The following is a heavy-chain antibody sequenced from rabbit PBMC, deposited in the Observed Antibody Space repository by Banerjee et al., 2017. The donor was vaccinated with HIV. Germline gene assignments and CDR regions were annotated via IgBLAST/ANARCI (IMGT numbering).Heavy chain of an antibody. D-gene: IGHD6-1*01. CDR3: ARERAGDAAYGYVGHDGFDP. CDR2: IYPDYDST. V-gene: IGHV1S45*01. CDR1: GIDFNDYG. Sequence: QEQLEESGGDLVKPEGSLALTCKASGIDFNDYGISWVRQAPGKGLEWIGYIYPDYDSTGYASWVNSRFTISKTSSTTVTLQMTSLTAADTATYFCARERAGDAAYGYVGHDGFDPRGQGTLVTVS. J-gene: IGHJ2*01.